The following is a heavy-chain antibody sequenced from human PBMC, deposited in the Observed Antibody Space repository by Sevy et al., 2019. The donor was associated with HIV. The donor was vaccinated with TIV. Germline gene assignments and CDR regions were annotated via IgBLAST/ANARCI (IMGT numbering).Heavy chain of an antibody. V-gene: IGHV3-30-3*01. CDR3: ARGLSSGPLGPFDS. J-gene: IGHJ4*02. CDR2: ISNDGSNK. Sequence: GGSLRLSCAASGFTFSTQAMHWVRQAPGKGLEWVAVISNDGSNKYYADSVKGRFTISRDNSKNTLYLPMNSLRAEDTALYYCARGLSSGPLGPFDSWGQGTLVTVSS. CDR1: GFTFSTQA. D-gene: IGHD3-22*01.